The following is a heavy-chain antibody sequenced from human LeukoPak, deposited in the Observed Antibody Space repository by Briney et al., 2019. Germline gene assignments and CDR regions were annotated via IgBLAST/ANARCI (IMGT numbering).Heavy chain of an antibody. V-gene: IGHV4-39*01. Sequence: SETLSLTCTVSGGSISSSSYYWGWIRQPPGKGLEWIGSIYYSGSTYYNPSLKSRVTISVDTSKNQFSLKLSSVTAADTAVYYSARRVGPNYYYYYMDVCGKGTTVTVSS. CDR2: IYYSGST. D-gene: IGHD1-26*01. CDR3: ARRVGPNYYYYYMDV. J-gene: IGHJ6*03. CDR1: GGSISSSSYY.